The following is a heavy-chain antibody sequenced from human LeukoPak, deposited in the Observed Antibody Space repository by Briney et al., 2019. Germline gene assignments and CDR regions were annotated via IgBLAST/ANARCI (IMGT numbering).Heavy chain of an antibody. J-gene: IGHJ3*02. D-gene: IGHD3-3*01. Sequence: GGSLRLSCAASGFTFSSYSMNWVRQAPGKGLEWVSSISSSSSYIYYADSVKGRFTISRDNAKNSLYLQMNSLRAEDTAVYYCARVDVLRFLEWPQVDAFDIWGQGTMVTVSS. CDR3: ARVDVLRFLEWPQVDAFDI. CDR1: GFTFSSYS. CDR2: ISSSSSYI. V-gene: IGHV3-21*01.